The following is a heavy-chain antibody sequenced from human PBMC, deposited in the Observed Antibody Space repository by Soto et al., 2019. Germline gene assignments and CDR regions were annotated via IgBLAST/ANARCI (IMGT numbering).Heavy chain of an antibody. J-gene: IGHJ2*01. CDR2: NLPQFNIS. D-gene: IGHD3-10*01. CDR3: ARRRLGYGSWYFEL. CDR1: GGAFSSYA. V-gene: IGHV1-69*01. Sequence: QVQLVQSGAEVNKPGSSVKVSCKASGGAFSSYAISWVRQAPGQGLEWMGGNLPQFNISNYAQEFQGRVPITADERTNTAYTDLSNLTSEYTAVYYCARRRLGYGSWYFELWGHGPHITFSS.